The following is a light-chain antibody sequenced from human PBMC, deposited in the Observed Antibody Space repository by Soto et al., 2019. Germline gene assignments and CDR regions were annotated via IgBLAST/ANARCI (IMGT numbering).Light chain of an antibody. CDR1: QSVSNY. Sequence: IQMTQSPSSLSASVGDRVTITCRASQSVSNYLQWYQQKSGHAPKLLVYAASSLHSGVPSRFSGSGSGTDFTLTISSLQPEDFATYYCLQTYTSLTWTFGQGTKVDI. V-gene: IGKV1-39*01. CDR3: LQTYTSLTWT. CDR2: AAS. J-gene: IGKJ1*01.